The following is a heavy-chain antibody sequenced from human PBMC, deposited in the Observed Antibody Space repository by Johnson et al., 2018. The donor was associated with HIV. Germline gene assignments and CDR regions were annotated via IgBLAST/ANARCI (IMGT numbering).Heavy chain of an antibody. CDR3: WSWGRDAFDI. J-gene: IGHJ3*02. CDR2: IYSGGST. CDR1: GFTFSDYY. V-gene: IGHV3-66*01. Sequence: VQLVESGGGLVQPGGSLRLSCVVSGFTFSDYYMSWIRQAPGKGLEWVSFIYSGGSTYYSDYVKGRFTISRDNSKNTLYLQMNSLRAEDTAVYYCWSWGRDAFDIWGQGTMVTVSS. D-gene: IGHD7-27*01.